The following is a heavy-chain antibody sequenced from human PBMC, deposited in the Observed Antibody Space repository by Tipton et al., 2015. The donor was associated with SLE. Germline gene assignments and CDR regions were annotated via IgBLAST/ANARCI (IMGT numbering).Heavy chain of an antibody. D-gene: IGHD3-10*01. Sequence: TLSLTCTVSGGSISSSSYYWGWIRQPPRKGLEWIGSIYYSGSTYYNPSLKSRVTISVDTSKNQFSLKLSSVTAADTAVYYCARAVLVRGGAFDIWGQGTMVTVSS. CDR3: ARAVLVRGGAFDI. J-gene: IGHJ3*02. V-gene: IGHV4-39*07. CDR1: GGSISSSSYY. CDR2: IYYSGST.